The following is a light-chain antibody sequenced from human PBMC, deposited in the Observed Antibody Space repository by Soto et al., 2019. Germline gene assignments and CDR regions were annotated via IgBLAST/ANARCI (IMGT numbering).Light chain of an antibody. CDR3: QQYGRT. CDR1: QSISSSY. V-gene: IGKV3-20*01. Sequence: EIVLTQSPGTLSLSTGERATLSCRASQSISSSYLAWYQQKPGQAPRLLIYGASSRATGIPDRFSGSGSGTDFTLTISRLEPEDFAVYYCQQYGRTFGQGTKV. CDR2: GAS. J-gene: IGKJ1*01.